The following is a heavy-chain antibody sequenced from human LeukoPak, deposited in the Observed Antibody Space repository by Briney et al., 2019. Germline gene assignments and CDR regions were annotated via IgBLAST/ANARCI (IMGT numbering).Heavy chain of an antibody. J-gene: IGHJ4*02. V-gene: IGHV2-5*02. CDR1: GFSLSTRGVG. D-gene: IGHD2-15*01. Sequence: SGPTLVKPTQTLTLTCTFSGFSLSTRGVGVGWIRQPPGKALEWLALIYWDDDKRYSPSLKSRHTITKDTSKNQVVLTMTNMYPVDTATYYCAHTSGRIGPCVYWGQGTLVTVSS. CDR3: AHTSGRIGPCVY. CDR2: IYWDDDK.